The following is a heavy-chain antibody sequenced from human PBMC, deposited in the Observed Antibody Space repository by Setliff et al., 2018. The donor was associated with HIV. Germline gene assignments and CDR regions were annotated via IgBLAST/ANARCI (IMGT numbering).Heavy chain of an antibody. Sequence: SETLSLTCAVSGYSISSGYYWGWIRQPPGKGLEWIGSISHTGSTYYNPSLKSRVTMSVDTSKNQFSLKLSSVTAADTAVYFCARGGTVSADFDSWGQGTLVTVSS. CDR3: ARGGTVSADFDS. CDR2: ISHTGST. CDR1: GYSISSGYY. D-gene: IGHD6-19*01. J-gene: IGHJ4*02. V-gene: IGHV4-38-2*01.